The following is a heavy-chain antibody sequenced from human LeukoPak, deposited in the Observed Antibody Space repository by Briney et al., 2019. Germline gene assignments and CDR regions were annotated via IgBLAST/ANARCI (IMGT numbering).Heavy chain of an antibody. V-gene: IGHV4-34*01. CDR2: INHSGST. CDR1: GGSFSGYY. CDR3: ARKWGRITMIVVVPTGWFDP. J-gene: IGHJ5*02. Sequence: SETLSLTCAVYGGSFSGYYWSWIRQPPGKGLEWIGEINHSGSTNYNPSLKSRVTISVDTSKNQFSLKLSSVTAADTAVYYCARKWGRITMIVVVPTGWFDPWGQGTLVTVSS. D-gene: IGHD3-22*01.